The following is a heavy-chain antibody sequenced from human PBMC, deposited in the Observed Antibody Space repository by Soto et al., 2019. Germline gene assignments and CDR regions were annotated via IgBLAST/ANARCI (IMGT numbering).Heavy chain of an antibody. CDR1: GGTFNTYT. V-gene: IGHV1-18*01. J-gene: IGHJ6*02. CDR3: AREGMAPYYYYGMDV. Sequence: GASVKVSCKASGGTFNTYTLIWVRQAPGQGLEWMGRISTYNSDTNSAQTFQGRVTMTTDTSTSTVHMEVRSLRSDDTAVYYCAREGMAPYYYYGMDVWGQGTTVTVSS. CDR2: ISTYNSDT.